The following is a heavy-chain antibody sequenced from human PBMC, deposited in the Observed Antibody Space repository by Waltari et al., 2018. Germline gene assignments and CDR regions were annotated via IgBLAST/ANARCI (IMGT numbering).Heavy chain of an antibody. CDR2: LHYEGYDT. D-gene: IGHD5-18*01. V-gene: IGHV3-30*02. CDR3: ARARDEYTAMVFFDH. J-gene: IGHJ4*02. CDR1: GFTLRHYG. Sequence: QVQLVESGGRVVQPGGSLSLSCTASGFTLRHYGMLWVRQAPGKGLESVAFLHYEGYDTFYADSVKGRFTISRDTSTNTLFLLMNSLRPEDTAVYYCARARDEYTAMVFFDHWGQGTLVNVSS.